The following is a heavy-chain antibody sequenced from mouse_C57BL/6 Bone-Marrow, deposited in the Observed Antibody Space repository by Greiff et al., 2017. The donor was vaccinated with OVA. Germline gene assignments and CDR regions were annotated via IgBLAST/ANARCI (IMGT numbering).Heavy chain of an antibody. CDR3: VRGGGGYGDYYAMDY. J-gene: IGHJ4*01. CDR1: GFTFNTYA. Sequence: DAGGGLVQPKGSLKLSCAASGFTFNTYAMHWVRQAPGKGLEWVARIRSKSSNYATYYADSVKDRFTISRDDSQSMLYLQMNNLKTEDTAMYYCVRGGGGYGDYYAMDYWGQGTSVTVSS. V-gene: IGHV10-3*01. D-gene: IGHD2-2*01. CDR2: IRSKSSNYAT.